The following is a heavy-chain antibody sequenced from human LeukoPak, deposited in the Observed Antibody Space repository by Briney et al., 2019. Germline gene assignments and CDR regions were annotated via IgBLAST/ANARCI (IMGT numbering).Heavy chain of an antibody. V-gene: IGHV4-34*01. CDR3: ASRRPGYSYGWYYFDY. CDR1: GGSFSFYF. J-gene: IGHJ4*02. D-gene: IGHD5-18*01. CDR2: IYHSGST. Sequence: PSETLSLTCAVYGGSFSFYFWSWIRQSPGKGLEWIGSIYHSGSTYYNPSLKSRVTISVDTSKNQFSLKLSSVTAADTAVYYCASRRPGYSYGWYYFDYWGQGTLVTVSS.